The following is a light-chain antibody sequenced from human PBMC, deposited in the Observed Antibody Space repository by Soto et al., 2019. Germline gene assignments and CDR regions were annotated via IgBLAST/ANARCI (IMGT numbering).Light chain of an antibody. CDR1: SSDIGSYNL. CDR3: SSYAAITSLV. Sequence: QSALTQSASVSGSPGQSITFSCTGTSSDIGSYNLVSWYKQHPGKAPKLIIYEVYKRPSGISNRFSGSKSGNTASLTISGLQAEDEADYYCSSYAAITSLVFGGGTKVTVL. J-gene: IGLJ2*01. V-gene: IGLV2-23*02. CDR2: EVY.